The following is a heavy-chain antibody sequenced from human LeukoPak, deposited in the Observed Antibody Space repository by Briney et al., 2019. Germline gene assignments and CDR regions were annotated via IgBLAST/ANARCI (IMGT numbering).Heavy chain of an antibody. D-gene: IGHD1-20*01. CDR2: INTDGSRT. J-gene: IGHJ4*02. V-gene: IGHV3-74*01. CDR3: GRDLNWNQIDH. Sequence: GGSLRLSCAATEFTFNVHWMHWVRQVPGKGLVWVSRINTDGSRTDYADSVKGRFTIFRDNAKNTLYLQMNILRAEDTAVYFCGRDLNWNQIDHWGQGSLVTVSS. CDR1: EFTFNVHW.